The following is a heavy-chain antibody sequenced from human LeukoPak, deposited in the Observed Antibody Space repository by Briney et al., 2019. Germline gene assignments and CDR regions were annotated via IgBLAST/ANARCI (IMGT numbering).Heavy chain of an antibody. CDR2: ISGSGGTT. CDR1: GFTVSSNY. D-gene: IGHD3-22*01. Sequence: GGSLRLSCAASGFTVSSNYMSWVRQAPGKGLEWVSGISGSGGTTYYADSVKGRFTISRDNSKNTLYLQMNSLRAEDTAVYYCARAMMVVANLWGVFDYWGQGTLVTVSS. CDR3: ARAMMVVANLWGVFDY. J-gene: IGHJ4*02. V-gene: IGHV3-23*01.